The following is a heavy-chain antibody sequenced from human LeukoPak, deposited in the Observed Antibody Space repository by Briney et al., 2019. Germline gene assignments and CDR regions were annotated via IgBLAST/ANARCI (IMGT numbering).Heavy chain of an antibody. Sequence: SETLSLTCTISGDSVSRENYFWGWIRQPPGKGLEWIVSMSYSGRTYYNPSLKSRVTISVDTSKNQFSLKLSSVTAADTAVYYCARGYCSGGSCYSYYYYNYMDVWGKGTAVTVSS. J-gene: IGHJ6*03. CDR1: GDSVSRENYF. D-gene: IGHD2-15*01. CDR2: MSYSGRT. CDR3: ARGYCSGGSCYSYYYYNYMDV. V-gene: IGHV4-39*07.